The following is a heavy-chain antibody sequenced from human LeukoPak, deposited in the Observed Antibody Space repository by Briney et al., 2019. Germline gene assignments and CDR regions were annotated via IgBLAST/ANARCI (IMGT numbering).Heavy chain of an antibody. Sequence: PGGALRLSCAASGFTFSSYEMNWVRQAPGKGLEWVSYISSSGSTIYYADSVKGRFTISRDNAKNSLYLQMNSLRAEDTAVYYCAELGITMIGGVWGKGTTVTISS. CDR3: AELGITMIGGV. CDR1: GFTFSSYE. J-gene: IGHJ6*04. D-gene: IGHD3-10*02. V-gene: IGHV3-48*03. CDR2: ISSSGSTI.